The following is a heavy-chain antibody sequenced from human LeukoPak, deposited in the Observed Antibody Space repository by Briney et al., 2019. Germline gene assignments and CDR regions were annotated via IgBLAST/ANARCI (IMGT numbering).Heavy chain of an antibody. CDR1: GFTFSSYA. D-gene: IGHD3-22*01. CDR3: AKDHSPRPNYYNSRGPQKGY. V-gene: IGHV3-23*01. CDR2: ISGSGGST. Sequence: GGSLRLSCAASGFTFSSYAMSWVRQAPGKGLEWVSAISGSGGSTYYADSVKGRFTISRDNSKNTLYLQMNSLRAEDTAVYYCAKDHSPRPNYYNSRGPQKGYWGKGTLVTVSS. J-gene: IGHJ4*02.